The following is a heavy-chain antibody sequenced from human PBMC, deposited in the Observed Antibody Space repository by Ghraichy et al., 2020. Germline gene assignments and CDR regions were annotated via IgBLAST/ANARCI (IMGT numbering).Heavy chain of an antibody. CDR3: AKDATTVTTPTGFDP. CDR2: IWYDGSNK. Sequence: GESLNISCAASGFTFSSYGMHWVRQAPGKGLEWVAVIWYDGSNKYYADSVKGRFTISRDNSKNTLYLQMNSLRAEDTAVYYCAKDATTVTTPTGFDPWGQGTLVTVSS. CDR1: GFTFSSYG. J-gene: IGHJ5*02. D-gene: IGHD4-17*01. V-gene: IGHV3-33*06.